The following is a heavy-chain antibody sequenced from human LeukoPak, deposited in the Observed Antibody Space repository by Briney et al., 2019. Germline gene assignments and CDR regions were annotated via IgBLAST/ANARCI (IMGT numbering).Heavy chain of an antibody. D-gene: IGHD5-18*01. V-gene: IGHV3-7*03. CDR1: GLTFSNHW. J-gene: IGHJ5*02. Sequence: GGSLRLSCIASGLTFSNHWMSWVRQAPGKGLEWVANIREERGQEYYVDSVKGRFAISKNSAKNSLYLQMNTLRVEDTAMYYCASLDTAKQPLANHWGQGTLVTVSS. CDR3: ASLDTAKQPLANH. CDR2: IREERGQE.